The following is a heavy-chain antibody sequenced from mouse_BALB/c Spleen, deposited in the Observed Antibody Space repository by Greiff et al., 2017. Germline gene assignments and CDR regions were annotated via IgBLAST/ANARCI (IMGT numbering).Heavy chain of an antibody. Sequence: QVQLQQPGAELVKPGALVKISCKASGYTFTSYDINWVKPRPGQGLEWIGWIYPGDGSTTYNEKFKGKATLTADKSSSTAYMQLSSLTSENSAVYFCARGLWLRRKGYAMDYWGQGTSVTVAA. CDR3: ARGLWLRRKGYAMDY. V-gene: IGHV1S56*01. CDR1: GYTFTSYD. J-gene: IGHJ4*01. CDR2: IYPGDGST. D-gene: IGHD2-2*01.